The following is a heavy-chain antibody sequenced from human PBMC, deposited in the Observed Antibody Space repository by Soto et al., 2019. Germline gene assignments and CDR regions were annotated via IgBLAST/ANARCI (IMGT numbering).Heavy chain of an antibody. J-gene: IGHJ6*02. CDR3: ARGGRRSPGMDV. V-gene: IGHV4-31*03. CDR2: IYHSGST. Sequence: QVQLQESGPGLVKPSQTLSLTCTVSGGSISSGGYYWSWIRQHPGKGLEGIGYIYHSGSTYYNPSLKSRVTILADTSNNQLSLKLSSVTAADTAVYYCARGGRRSPGMDVWGQGTTVTVSS. CDR1: GGSISSGGYY.